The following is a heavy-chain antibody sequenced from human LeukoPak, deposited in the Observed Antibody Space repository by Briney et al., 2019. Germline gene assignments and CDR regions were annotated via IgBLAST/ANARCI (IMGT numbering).Heavy chain of an antibody. CDR2: ITSGTSNM. J-gene: IGHJ6*03. V-gene: IGHV3-48*01. CDR3: ARVRGSYYMDV. CDR1: GFTFSAYS. Sequence: GGSLRLSCAASGFTFSAYSMNWVRQAPGKGLEWVSYITSGTSNMYYADSVKGRFTISRDKAKNSLYLQMNSLRAEDTGVYYCARVRGSYYMDVWGKGTTVTVSS.